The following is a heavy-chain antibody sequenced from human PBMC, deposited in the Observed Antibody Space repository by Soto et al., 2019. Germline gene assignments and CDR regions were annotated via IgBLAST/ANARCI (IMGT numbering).Heavy chain of an antibody. Sequence: QVQLVQSGAEEKKPGASVKVSCKASGYTFTSYDMHWVRQAPGQRLEWMGWINAGNGNTEYSQKFQGRVTITRDTSASTAYMELSSLRSEDTAVYYCARDKTTGILDYWGQGTLVTVSS. CDR3: ARDKTTGILDY. CDR1: GYTFTSYD. D-gene: IGHD1-1*01. V-gene: IGHV1-3*05. J-gene: IGHJ4*02. CDR2: INAGNGNT.